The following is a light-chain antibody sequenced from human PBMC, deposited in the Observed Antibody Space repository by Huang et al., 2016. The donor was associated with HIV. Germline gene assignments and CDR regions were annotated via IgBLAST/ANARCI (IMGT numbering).Light chain of an antibody. V-gene: IGKV1-39*01. CDR3: QQTYTGVT. J-gene: IGKJ1*01. CDR1: QSINTY. Sequence: DIQMTQSPSSLSASVGDSFTITCRASQSINTYLNWFQQKPGKAPKVLISAASTLENGVPSRFSGGGSGRHFTLTITSLQPEDFATYYCQQTYTGVTFGQGTKVEIK. CDR2: AAS.